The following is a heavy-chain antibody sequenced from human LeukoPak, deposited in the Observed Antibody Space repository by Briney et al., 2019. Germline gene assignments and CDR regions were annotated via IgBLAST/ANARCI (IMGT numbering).Heavy chain of an antibody. V-gene: IGHV3-74*01. J-gene: IGHJ4*02. CDR2: INPDGSST. CDR1: GFTFSSHW. CDR3: ARDLYDFWSGRKYYFDY. Sequence: GGSLGLSCAASGFTFSSHWMHWVRHAPGKGLVWVSQINPDGSSTTYADSVKGRLTISRDNAKNTLYLQMNSLRDEDTAVYYCARDLYDFWSGRKYYFDYWGQGTLVAVSS. D-gene: IGHD3-3*01.